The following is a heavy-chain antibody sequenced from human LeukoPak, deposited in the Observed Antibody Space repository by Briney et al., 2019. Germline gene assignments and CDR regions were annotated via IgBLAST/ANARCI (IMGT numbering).Heavy chain of an antibody. CDR1: GYTFTGYY. CDR3: ARAPSIRVITNFDY. CDR2: INPNSGGT. D-gene: IGHD3-16*02. V-gene: IGHV1-2*02. J-gene: IGHJ4*02. Sequence: ASVKVSCKASGYTFTGYYMHRVRQAPGQGLEWMGWINPNSGGTNYAQKFQGRVTMTRDTSISTAYMELSRLRSDDTAVYYCARAPSIRVITNFDYWGQGTLVTVSS.